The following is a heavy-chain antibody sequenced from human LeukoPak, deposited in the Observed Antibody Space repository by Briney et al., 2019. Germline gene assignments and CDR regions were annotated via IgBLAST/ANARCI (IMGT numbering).Heavy chain of an antibody. Sequence: GGSLRLSCTASGFTFGDYVMNWVRQAPGKGLEWVSSISGSSYIYYADSVKGRFTISRDNAKNSLYLQMNSLRAEDTAVYYCARHPFSEWFGETPPDYWGQGTLVTVSS. J-gene: IGHJ4*02. D-gene: IGHD3-10*01. CDR1: GFTFGDYV. CDR3: ARHPFSEWFGETPPDY. V-gene: IGHV3-69-1*02. CDR2: ISGSSYI.